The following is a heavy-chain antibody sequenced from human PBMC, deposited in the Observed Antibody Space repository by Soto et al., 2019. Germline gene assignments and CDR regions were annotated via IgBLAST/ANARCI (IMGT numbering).Heavy chain of an antibody. J-gene: IGHJ4*02. CDR1: GISFVYYV. CDR3: TGPTPFFNY. CDR2: ITSSSDTT. Sequence: GGSLRRSCAASGISFVYYVMSWVRQAPGKGLEWVSGITSSSDTTYYADSVKGRFTISRDNSKNTLFLQMNSLTGDDAAVYYCTGPTPFFNYWGRGTLVTVSS. V-gene: IGHV3-23*05. D-gene: IGHD1-7*01.